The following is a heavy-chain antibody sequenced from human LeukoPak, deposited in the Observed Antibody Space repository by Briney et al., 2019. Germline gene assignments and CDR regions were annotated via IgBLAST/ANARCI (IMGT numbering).Heavy chain of an antibody. CDR1: GLTFSSYS. CDR2: ISSSSSYI. Sequence: PGGSLRLSCAASGLTFSSYSMNWVRQAPGKGLEWVSSISSSSSYIYYADSVKGRFTISRDNAKNSLYLQMNSLRAEDTAVYYCARDHDPIFYYFDYWGQGTLVTVSS. D-gene: IGHD3-16*01. V-gene: IGHV3-21*01. J-gene: IGHJ4*02. CDR3: ARDHDPIFYYFDY.